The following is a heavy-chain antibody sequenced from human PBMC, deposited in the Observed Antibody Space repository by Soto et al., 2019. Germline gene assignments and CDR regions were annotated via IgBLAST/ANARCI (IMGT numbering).Heavy chain of an antibody. J-gene: IGHJ6*02. CDR2: TAYTGNT. CDR3: ARGSTYNFWSGYIYYGMDV. CDR1: GGSITSYH. D-gene: IGHD3-3*01. Sequence: NPAETLSLTCVVSGGSITSYHWSWIRQFPGKGLEWIAYTAYTGNTNYNPSLKSRVTISMDTSKNQLSLKLTSMTAADTAVYYCARGSTYNFWSGYIYYGMDVWGQGTTVTVSS. V-gene: IGHV4-59*01.